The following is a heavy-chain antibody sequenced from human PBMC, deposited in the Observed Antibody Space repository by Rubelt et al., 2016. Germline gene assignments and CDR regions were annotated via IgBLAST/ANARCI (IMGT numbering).Heavy chain of an antibody. J-gene: IGHJ4*02. D-gene: IGHD6-13*01. CDR2: IWYDGSNK. Sequence: QVQLVESGGGVVQPGRSLRLSCAASGFTFSSYGMHWVRQAPGKGLEWVAVIWYDGSNKYYADFVKGRFTISRDNSKNTLYLQMNSLRAEDTAVYYCARAGLSRKQLDYWGQGTLVTVSS. V-gene: IGHV3-33*01. CDR3: ARAGLSRKQLDY. CDR1: GFTFSSYG.